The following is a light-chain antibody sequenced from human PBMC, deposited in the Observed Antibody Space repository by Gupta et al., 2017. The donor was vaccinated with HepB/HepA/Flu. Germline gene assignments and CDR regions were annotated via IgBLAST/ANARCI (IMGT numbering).Light chain of an antibody. CDR2: DAS. CDR1: QSVSSY. CDR3: QQRCNWPLT. J-gene: IGKJ4*01. Sequence: EIVLTQSPATLSLSPGERATLSCRASQSVSSYLAWYPQKPGQAPRLLIYDASNRATGIPARFSGSGSGTDFTLTISSLEPEDFAVYYCQQRCNWPLTFGGGTRLEIK. V-gene: IGKV3-11*01.